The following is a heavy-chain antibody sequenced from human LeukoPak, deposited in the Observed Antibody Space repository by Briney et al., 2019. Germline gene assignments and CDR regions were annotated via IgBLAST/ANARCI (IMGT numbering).Heavy chain of an antibody. CDR2: IYYSGST. Sequence: SETLSLTCTVSGGSISSGGYYWSWIRQHPGKGLEWIGYIYYSGSTYYNPSLKSRVTISVDTSKNQFSLKLSSVTAADTAVYYCARDALLYSSSWLKTYGMDVWGQGTTVTVSS. CDR3: ARDALLYSSSWLKTYGMDV. CDR1: GGSISSGGYY. V-gene: IGHV4-31*03. D-gene: IGHD6-13*01. J-gene: IGHJ6*02.